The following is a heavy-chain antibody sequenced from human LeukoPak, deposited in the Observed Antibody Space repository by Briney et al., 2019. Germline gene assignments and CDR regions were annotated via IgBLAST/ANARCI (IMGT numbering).Heavy chain of an antibody. CDR3: ARAYNALDV. CDR1: EFTFSSYW. CDR2: IKPDGSDK. Sequence: PGGSLRLSCAASEFTFSSYWMNWVRQAPGKGLEWVANIKPDGSDKYYVDSVKGRFTISRDNAKNSLYLQMNSQRAEDTAVYYCARAYNALDVWGQGTTVTVSS. J-gene: IGHJ6*02. V-gene: IGHV3-7*01.